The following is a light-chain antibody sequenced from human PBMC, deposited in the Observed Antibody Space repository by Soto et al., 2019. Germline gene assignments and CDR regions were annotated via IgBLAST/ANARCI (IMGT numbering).Light chain of an antibody. Sequence: EIVLTQSPGTLSLSPGERATLSCRASQSVSSSYLAWYQQKPGQAPRLLIYGASSRATGIPDRFSGSGSGTDFTLTISRLEPEDFAVYYCQHRSIRPVSFGQGTRLEIK. J-gene: IGKJ5*01. CDR1: QSVSSSY. V-gene: IGKV3D-20*02. CDR3: QHRSIRPVS. CDR2: GAS.